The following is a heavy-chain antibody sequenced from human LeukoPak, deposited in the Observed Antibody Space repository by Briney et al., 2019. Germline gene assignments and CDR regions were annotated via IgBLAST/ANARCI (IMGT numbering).Heavy chain of an antibody. CDR3: ARGWRGFDY. V-gene: IGHV4-34*01. CDR2: INQSGST. J-gene: IGHJ4*02. CDR1: GGSFSGYY. Sequence: SETLSLTCAVYGGSFSGYYWSWIRQPPGKGLEWIGEINQSGSTNYNPSLKSRVTISVDTSKNQFSLKRSSVTAADTAVYYCARGWRGFDYWGQGTLVTVSS.